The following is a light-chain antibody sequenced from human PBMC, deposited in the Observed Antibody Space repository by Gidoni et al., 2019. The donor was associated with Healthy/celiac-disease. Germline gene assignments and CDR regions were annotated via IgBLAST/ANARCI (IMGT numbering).Light chain of an antibody. CDR2: AAS. CDR3: QQSYRSPDT. CDR1: QTISSY. V-gene: IGKV1-39*01. Sequence: DIQMTQSPSSLSASVGDRVTITCRASQTISSYLNWYQQKPGKAPKFLIYAASSLQSGVPSRISGSGSGTDFTLTISSLQPEDFATYYCQQSYRSPDTFGQGTKLEIK. J-gene: IGKJ2*01.